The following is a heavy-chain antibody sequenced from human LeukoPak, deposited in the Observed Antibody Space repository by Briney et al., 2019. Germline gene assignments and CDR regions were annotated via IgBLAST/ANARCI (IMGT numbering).Heavy chain of an antibody. J-gene: IGHJ4*02. CDR2: IFWNDDK. V-gene: IGHV2-5*01. Sequence: SGPTLVKPTQTLTLTCTFSGFSLSTSGVGVGWIRQPPGKALEWLALIFWNDDKRYSPSLKSRLTITKDTSKNQVVLTMTNMDPMDTATYYCAHSMEYQLLMDCWGQGILVTVSS. D-gene: IGHD2-2*01. CDR1: GFSLSTSGVG. CDR3: AHSMEYQLLMDC.